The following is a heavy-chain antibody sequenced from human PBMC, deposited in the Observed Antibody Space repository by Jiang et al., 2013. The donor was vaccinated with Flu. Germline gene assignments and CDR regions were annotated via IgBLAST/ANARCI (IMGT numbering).Heavy chain of an antibody. D-gene: IGHD4-11*01. CDR1: GDSVSSGAYY. J-gene: IGHJ5*02. CDR3: ARDRRYSSSANWFDP. Sequence: GSGLVKPSETLSLTCTVSGDSVSSGAYYWSWIRQPPGKGLEWIGYIYYSGTTNYSPSLKSRVTISVDTSKNQLSLKLRSVTAADTAMYYCARDRRYSSSANWFDPGAREPWSPSPQ. V-gene: IGHV4-61*08. CDR2: IYYSGTT.